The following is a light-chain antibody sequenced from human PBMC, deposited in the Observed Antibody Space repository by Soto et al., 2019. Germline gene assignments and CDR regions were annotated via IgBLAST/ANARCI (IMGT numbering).Light chain of an antibody. J-gene: IGLJ2*01. CDR2: DVD. CDR1: SSDVGRYNH. V-gene: IGLV2-8*01. CDR3: SSYAGSNKLV. Sequence: QSVLPPPPSASGSPGQSVTISCTGSSSDVGRYNHVSWYQQHPGKAPKLIIFDVDKRPSGVPDRFSGSKSVNTASLTVSGLQAEDEADYYCSSYAGSNKLVFGGGTQLTVL.